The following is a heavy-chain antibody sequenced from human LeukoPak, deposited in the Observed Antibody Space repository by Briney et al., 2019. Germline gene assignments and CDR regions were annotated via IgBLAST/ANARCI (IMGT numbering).Heavy chain of an antibody. CDR2: ISGSGGST. CDR3: ARESYDPRGDS. Sequence: SAISGSGGSTYYVDSVKGRFTISRDNSKNTLYLQMNSLRAEDTAVYFCARESYDPRGDSWGQGTLVTVSS. V-gene: IGHV3-23*01. D-gene: IGHD5-12*01. J-gene: IGHJ4*02.